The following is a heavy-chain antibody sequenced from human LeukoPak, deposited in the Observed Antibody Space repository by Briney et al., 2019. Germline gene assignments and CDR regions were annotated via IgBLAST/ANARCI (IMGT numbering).Heavy chain of an antibody. CDR1: GFHFSSYA. V-gene: IGHV3-23*01. J-gene: IGHJ4*02. Sequence: GSLGLSFAAPGFHFSSYAMSWGRPAPGKGLGWVSSSVRVDTTYYPDSVKGRFTISRDKSKNTLFLQMNSLRADDTAVYYCAKGGRFFDWLFKGFENWGQGNLVTVSS. CDR3: AKGGRFFDWLFKGFEN. D-gene: IGHD3-9*01. CDR2: SVRVDTT.